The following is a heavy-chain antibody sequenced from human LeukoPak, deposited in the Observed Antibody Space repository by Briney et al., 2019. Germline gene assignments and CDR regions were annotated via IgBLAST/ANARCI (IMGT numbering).Heavy chain of an antibody. CDR3: ARDQEGFDY. J-gene: IGHJ4*02. V-gene: IGHV1-46*01. CDR1: GYTFTSNY. CDR2: IYPRDGST. Sequence: ASVKVSCKASGYTFTSNYIHWVRQAPGQGLEWMGMIYPRDGSTSYAQKFQGGVTVTRDTSTSAVHMELSGLRSEDTAVYYCARDQEGFDYWGQGTLVTVSS.